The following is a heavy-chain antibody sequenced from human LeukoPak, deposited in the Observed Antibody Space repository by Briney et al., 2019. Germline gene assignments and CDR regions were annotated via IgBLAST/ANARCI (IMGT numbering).Heavy chain of an antibody. CDR3: ARVQYMTTVTRASVYGMDV. D-gene: IGHD4-17*01. V-gene: IGHV1-18*01. J-gene: IGHJ6*02. CDR1: GYTFTSYG. Sequence: ASVKVSCKASGYTFTSYGFSWVRQAPGQGLEWMGWISAYNGNTNYAQKLQGRVTMTTDTSTSTAYMELRSLRSDDTAVYYCARVQYMTTVTRASVYGMDVWGQGTTVTVSS. CDR2: ISAYNGNT.